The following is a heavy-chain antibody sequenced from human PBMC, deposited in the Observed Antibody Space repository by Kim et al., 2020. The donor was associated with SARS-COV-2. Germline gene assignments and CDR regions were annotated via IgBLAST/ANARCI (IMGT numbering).Heavy chain of an antibody. D-gene: IGHD1-26*01. J-gene: IGHJ5*02. CDR1: GFTFSSYW. Sequence: GGSLRLSCAGSGFTFSSYWLTWVRQAPGKGLEWVANIKRDGSETYYVDSVKGRFTISRDNAKNSLYLQMDSLRVEDTAIYYCARGSGWFDPWGEGTLVTVSS. V-gene: IGHV3-7*01. CDR2: IKRDGSET. CDR3: ARGSGWFDP.